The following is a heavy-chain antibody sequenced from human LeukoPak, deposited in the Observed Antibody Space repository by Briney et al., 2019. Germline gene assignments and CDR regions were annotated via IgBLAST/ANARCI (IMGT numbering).Heavy chain of an antibody. V-gene: IGHV4-30-4*01. CDR2: IYYSGST. Sequence: SQTLSLTCTVSGGSISSGDYYWSWIRQPPGKGLEWIGYIYYSGSTYYNPSLKSRVTISVDTSKNQFSLKLSSVTAADTAVYYCARDHTVREAWDYWGQGTLVTVSS. J-gene: IGHJ4*02. CDR3: ARDHTVREAWDY. D-gene: IGHD4-17*01. CDR1: GGSISSGDYY.